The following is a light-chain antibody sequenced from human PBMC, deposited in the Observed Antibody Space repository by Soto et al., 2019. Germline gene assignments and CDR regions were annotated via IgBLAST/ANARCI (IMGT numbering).Light chain of an antibody. CDR2: DND. CDR1: SSNIGRNS. J-gene: IGLJ2*01. V-gene: IGLV1-51*01. Sequence: QSVLTQPPSVSAAPGQKVSISCSGSSSNIGRNSVCWYQQFPGTAPKLLIYDNDKRPSGIPDRFSGSQSGTSATLGITGLQTGDDADYYCGTWDSSLSVGVFGGGTKPTVL. CDR3: GTWDSSLSVGV.